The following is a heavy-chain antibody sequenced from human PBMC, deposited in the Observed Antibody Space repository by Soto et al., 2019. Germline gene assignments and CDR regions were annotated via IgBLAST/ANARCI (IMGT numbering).Heavy chain of an antibody. Sequence: SGPTPGEPTETLTLTCTFSGFSLIPVGVGVGWIRQPPGKALEWVAVIYWDNDKRYDPSLNSRLSITKDTSRNQVVLTMTNMDPVDTGTYFCAHLTITYGGVIGLDAFDTWGQGTLVTVSS. J-gene: IGHJ3*02. CDR1: GFSLIPVGVG. D-gene: IGHD3-16*02. V-gene: IGHV2-5*05. CDR2: IYWDNDK. CDR3: AHLTITYGGVIGLDAFDT.